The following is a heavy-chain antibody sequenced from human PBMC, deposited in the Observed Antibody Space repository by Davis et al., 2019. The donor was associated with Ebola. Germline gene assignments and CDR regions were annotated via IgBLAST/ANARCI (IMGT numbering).Heavy chain of an antibody. V-gene: IGHV4-59*12. Sequence: SETLSLTCTVSGGSISSYYWSWIRQPPGKGLEWIGYIYYSGSTNYNPSLKSRVTISVDKSKNQFSLKLSSVTAADTAVYYCARDLVYRGLDYWGQGTLVTVSS. J-gene: IGHJ4*02. CDR2: IYYSGST. CDR3: ARDLVYRGLDY. CDR1: GGSISSYY. D-gene: IGHD2-2*02.